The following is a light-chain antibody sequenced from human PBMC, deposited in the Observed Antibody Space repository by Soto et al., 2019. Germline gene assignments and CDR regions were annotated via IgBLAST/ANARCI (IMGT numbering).Light chain of an antibody. CDR2: AAS. Sequence: AIRMTQSPSSISASTGDTVTITCRASQGVSTHLAWYQQKPGKAPKLLIYAASTLQIGVPSRFSGSGSGTDFTLTITSLQSEDFATYYCQQYYFYALTFGPGTKVDI. V-gene: IGKV1-8*01. J-gene: IGKJ3*01. CDR1: QGVSTH. CDR3: QQYYFYALT.